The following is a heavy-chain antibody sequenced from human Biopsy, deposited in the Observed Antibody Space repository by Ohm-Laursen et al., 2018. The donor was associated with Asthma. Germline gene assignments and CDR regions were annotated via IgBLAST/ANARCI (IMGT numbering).Heavy chain of an antibody. CDR2: IMTVFGTT. V-gene: IGHV1-69*13. D-gene: IGHD6-19*01. CDR3: ARCQVGYSSGWSLLLKKIYYSGMDV. CDR1: GGTFSNFA. Sequence: ASVKVSCKPPGGTFSNFAISWVRQAPGHGLEWLGGIMTVFGTTNYAQKFQGRVTITAGESTSTAYMEVTSLRSEDTAIYYCARCQVGYSSGWSLLLKKIYYSGMDVWGQGTAVTVSS. J-gene: IGHJ6*02.